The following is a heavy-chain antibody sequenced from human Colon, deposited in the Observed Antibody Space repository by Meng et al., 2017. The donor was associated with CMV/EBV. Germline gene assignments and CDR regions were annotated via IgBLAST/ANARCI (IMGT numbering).Heavy chain of an antibody. V-gene: IGHV3-30*02. CDR1: GFTLSNSG. D-gene: IGHD3-16*02. Sequence: GGSLRLSCAASGFTLSNSGMHWVRQAPGKGLEWVAFIRFDGSNGYYVDSVRGRFTISRDISNNMLYLDMDSLRPEDTAMYHCARAPKRIVYNALDVWGQGTMVTVSS. J-gene: IGHJ3*01. CDR2: IRFDGSNG. CDR3: ARAPKRIVYNALDV.